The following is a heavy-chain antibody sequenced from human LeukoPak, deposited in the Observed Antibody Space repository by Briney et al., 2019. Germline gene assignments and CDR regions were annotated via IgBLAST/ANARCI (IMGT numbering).Heavy chain of an antibody. J-gene: IGHJ4*02. CDR1: GFTFSSYA. V-gene: IGHV3-30-3*01. CDR3: VRDIREYDY. D-gene: IGHD1-14*01. Sequence: GRSLRLSCAASGFTFSSYAMHWVRQAPGKGLEWVAVISYDGSNKYYADSVKGRFTISRDNAKNTVFLQMNTLRAEDTAVYYCVRDIREYDYWGQGTLVTVSS. CDR2: ISYDGSNK.